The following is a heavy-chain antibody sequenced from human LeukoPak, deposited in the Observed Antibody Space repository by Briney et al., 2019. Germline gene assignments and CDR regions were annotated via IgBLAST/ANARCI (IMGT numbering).Heavy chain of an antibody. D-gene: IGHD3/OR15-3a*01. CDR2: IWYDGGNK. CDR1: GFTFSSYG. Sequence: GRSLRLSCAVSGFTFSSYGMHWVRQAPGKGLEWVAVIWYDGGNKYYADSVKGRFTVSRDNSMNTLYLQMNSLRIDDTAVYYCARHFGTWGQGTLVTVSS. V-gene: IGHV3-33*01. J-gene: IGHJ4*02. CDR3: ARHFGT.